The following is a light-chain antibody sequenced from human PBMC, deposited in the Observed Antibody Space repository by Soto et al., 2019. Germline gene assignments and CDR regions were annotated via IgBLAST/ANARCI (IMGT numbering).Light chain of an antibody. CDR1: LDIRDY. J-gene: IGKJ4*01. CDR2: DAS. Sequence: DIQLTQSPSSLSASVGDRVTITCQASLDIRDYLNWYQQKPGKAPKLLIYDASNLERGVPSRFSGSGSVTDFTFTIASLQPEDIATYYCQQYDNRLTFGGGTKVEIK. CDR3: QQYDNRLT. V-gene: IGKV1-33*01.